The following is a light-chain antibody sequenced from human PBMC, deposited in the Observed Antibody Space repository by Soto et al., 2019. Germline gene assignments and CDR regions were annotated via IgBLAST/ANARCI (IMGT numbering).Light chain of an antibody. CDR3: AAWDDSLSGVL. CDR2: KNN. CDR1: SSNIGSNF. J-gene: IGLJ2*01. V-gene: IGLV1-47*01. Sequence: QSVLTQPPSASGTPGQRVTISCSGSSSNIGSNFVYWYQQLPGTAPKLLIYKNNQRPSGVPARFSGSKSGTSASLAISGLRAEDEADYYCAAWDDSLSGVLFGGGTNLTVL.